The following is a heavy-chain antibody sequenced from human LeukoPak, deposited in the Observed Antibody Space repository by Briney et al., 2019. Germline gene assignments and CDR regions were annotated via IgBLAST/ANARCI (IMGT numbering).Heavy chain of an antibody. Sequence: LETLSLTCTVSGDSISTYYWNWIRQPPGRGLEWIGQVYYSGTTNYNPSLQSRVTISPDTSKNQFSLTLTSVTAADTAVYYCVRRRYYDSDGFWYYFDYWGQGTLVTVSS. V-gene: IGHV4-59*08. CDR3: VRRRYYDSDGFWYYFDY. CDR2: VYYSGTT. D-gene: IGHD3-22*01. CDR1: GDSISTYY. J-gene: IGHJ4*02.